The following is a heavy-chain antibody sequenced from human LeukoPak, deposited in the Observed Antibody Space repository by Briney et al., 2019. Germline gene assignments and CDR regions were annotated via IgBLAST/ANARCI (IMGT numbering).Heavy chain of an antibody. CDR2: ISCGGSNK. Sequence: GGSLRLSCAASGFTFCSYGMHWVRQAPGKGLEWGAVISCGGSNKFYADSVKGRFTISRENSKNTLYLQMPNLRAEATAVYYCAKRIVSRSGCSSTSCYKGGFYYYGMDVWGQGTTVTVSS. D-gene: IGHD2-2*02. CDR1: GFTFCSYG. V-gene: IGHV3-30*18. J-gene: IGHJ6*02. CDR3: AKRIVSRSGCSSTSCYKGGFYYYGMDV.